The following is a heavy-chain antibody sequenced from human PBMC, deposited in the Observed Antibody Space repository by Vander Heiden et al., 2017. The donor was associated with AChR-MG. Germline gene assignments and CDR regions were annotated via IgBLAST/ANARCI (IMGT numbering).Heavy chain of an antibody. V-gene: IGHV4-39*01. CDR3: ARLAGREERNYFDY. Sequence: QLQLQESGPGLVKPSSTLSLTCTVSGCSISSSSYYWGWIRQPPGNGLEWIGSIYYSGSTYYNPSLKSRVTISVDTSKNQFSLKLSSVTAADTAVYYCARLAGREERNYFDYWGQGTLVTVSS. CDR2: IYYSGST. CDR1: GCSISSSSYY. J-gene: IGHJ4*02.